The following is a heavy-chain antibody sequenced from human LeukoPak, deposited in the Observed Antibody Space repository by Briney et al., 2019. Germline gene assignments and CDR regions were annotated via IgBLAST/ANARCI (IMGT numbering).Heavy chain of an antibody. J-gene: IGHJ6*03. V-gene: IGHV1-8*01. D-gene: IGHD2-21*01. CDR2: MNPTSGDT. CDR3: ARVVMKAFYYYYMDV. Sequence: ASVKVSCKASGYTFSDYDVNWVRQAPGQGLEWMGWMNPTSGDTGYAQKFQGRVTMTRSMSKNTAYMELSRLRSEDTAVFFCARVVMKAFYYYYMDVWGKGTTIIISS. CDR1: GYTFSDYD.